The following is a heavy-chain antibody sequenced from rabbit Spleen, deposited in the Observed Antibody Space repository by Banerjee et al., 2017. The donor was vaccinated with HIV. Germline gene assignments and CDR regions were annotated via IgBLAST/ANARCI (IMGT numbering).Heavy chain of an antibody. Sequence: QSLEESGVGLVKPGASLTLTCTASGFSSSRGSSMCWVLPAPGKGLEWIACIYAGSSGSTDYASWAKGRFTISRTSATTVTIQMTSLTAADTATYFCARELAGVIGWNVNLWGPGTLVTVS. CDR2: IYAGSSGST. CDR3: ARELAGVIGWNVNL. J-gene: IGHJ4*01. D-gene: IGHD4-1*01. V-gene: IGHV1S40*01. CDR1: GFSSSRGSS.